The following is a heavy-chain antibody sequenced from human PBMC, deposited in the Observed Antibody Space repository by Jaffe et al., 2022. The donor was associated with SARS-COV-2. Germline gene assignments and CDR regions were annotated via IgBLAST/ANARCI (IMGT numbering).Heavy chain of an antibody. CDR2: INPSGVST. V-gene: IGHV1-46*01. CDR1: GYTFTSSY. CDR3: ASSDGLPVPDRDVFED. Sequence: QVQLVQSGAEVKKPGASVKVSCKASGYTFTSSYINWVRQAPGQGPEWMGIINPSGVSTSYAQRFQGRVTLTKDTSTSTVYMELSSLRSEDTAVYYCASSDGLPVPDRDVFEDWGQGTLVTVSS. D-gene: IGHD5-12*01. J-gene: IGHJ4*02.